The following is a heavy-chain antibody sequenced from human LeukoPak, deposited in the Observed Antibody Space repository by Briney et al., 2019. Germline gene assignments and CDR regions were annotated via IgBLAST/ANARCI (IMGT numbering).Heavy chain of an antibody. D-gene: IGHD6-19*01. J-gene: IGHJ4*02. CDR2: ISAKKGNT. CDR1: GYTFTSYG. V-gene: IGHV1-18*01. Sequence: GASVKVSCKASGYTFTSYGISWVRQAPGQGLEGMGWISAKKGNTDYAQKLQGRVTMTTDTSTSTAYMELRSLRSDDTAVYYCARDMYSSGRVPFDYWGQGTLVTVSS. CDR3: ARDMYSSGRVPFDY.